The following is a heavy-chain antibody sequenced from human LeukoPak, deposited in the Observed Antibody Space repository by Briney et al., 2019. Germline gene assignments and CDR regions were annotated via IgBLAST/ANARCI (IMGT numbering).Heavy chain of an antibody. D-gene: IGHD6-6*01. CDR3: ARDRYSSSSEGYYYYYYYMDV. CDR1: GGSISSYY. CDR2: IYYSGST. V-gene: IGHV4-59*01. Sequence: PSETLSLTCTVSGGSISSYYWSWIRQPPGKGLEWIGYIYYSGSTNYNPSLKSRVTISVDTSKNQFSLKLSSVTAADTAVYYYARDRYSSSSEGYYYYYYYMDVWGKGTTVTVSS. J-gene: IGHJ6*03.